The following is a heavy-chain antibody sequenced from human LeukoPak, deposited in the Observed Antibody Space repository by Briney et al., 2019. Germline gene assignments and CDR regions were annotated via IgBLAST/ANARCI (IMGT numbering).Heavy chain of an antibody. Sequence: ASVQVSCNASGYTFTGHYIHWVRQAPGQGLEWVGWINPKNGGSNYAQKFQGRVTMTRDRSISTAYMELNRLTSDDTAVYYCARASFWESPINWFAPWGQGTLVTVSS. V-gene: IGHV1-2*02. CDR2: INPKNGGS. CDR1: GYTFTGHY. J-gene: IGHJ5*02. D-gene: IGHD3-16*01. CDR3: ARASFWESPINWFAP.